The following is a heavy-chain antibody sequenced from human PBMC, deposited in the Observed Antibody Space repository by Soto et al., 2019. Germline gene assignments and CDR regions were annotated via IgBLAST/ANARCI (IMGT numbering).Heavy chain of an antibody. CDR1: GFTFSSYA. V-gene: IGHV3-64*01. CDR2: ISSNGGST. J-gene: IGHJ4*02. Sequence: EVQLVESGGGLVQPGGSLRLSCAASGFTFSSYAMHWVRQAPGKGLEYVSAISSNGGSTYYANSVKGRFTISRDNSKNTLYLQMGSLRAEDMAVYYCARGRGGYWGQGTLVTVSS. D-gene: IGHD2-15*01. CDR3: ARGRGGY.